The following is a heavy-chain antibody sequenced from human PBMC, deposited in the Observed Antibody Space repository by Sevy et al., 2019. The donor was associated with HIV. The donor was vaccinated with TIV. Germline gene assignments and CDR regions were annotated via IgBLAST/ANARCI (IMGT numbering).Heavy chain of an antibody. J-gene: IGHJ6*02. CDR1: GGSVSSGSYY. CDR3: ARLVVRGVIITFDYYYGMDV. Sequence: SETLSLTCTVSGGSVSSGSYYWSWIRQPPGKGLEWIGYIYYSGSTNYNPSLKSRVTISVDTSKNQFSLKLSSVTAADRAVYYCARLVVRGVIITFDYYYGMDVWGQRTTVTVSS. D-gene: IGHD3-10*01. CDR2: IYYSGST. V-gene: IGHV4-61*01.